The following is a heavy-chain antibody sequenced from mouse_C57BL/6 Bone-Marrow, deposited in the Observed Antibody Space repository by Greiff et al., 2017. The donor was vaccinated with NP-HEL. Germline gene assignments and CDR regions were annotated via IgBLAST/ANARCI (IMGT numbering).Heavy chain of an antibody. Sequence: QVQLKQPGAELVKPGASVKLSCKASGYTFTSYWMHWVKQRPGQGLEWIGMIHPNSGSTNYNEKFKSKATLTVDKSSSTAYMQLSSLTSEDSAVYYCARRTHYYGSSSHWYFDVWGTGTTVTVSS. V-gene: IGHV1-64*01. CDR1: GYTFTSYW. CDR3: ARRTHYYGSSSHWYFDV. D-gene: IGHD1-1*01. CDR2: IHPNSGST. J-gene: IGHJ1*03.